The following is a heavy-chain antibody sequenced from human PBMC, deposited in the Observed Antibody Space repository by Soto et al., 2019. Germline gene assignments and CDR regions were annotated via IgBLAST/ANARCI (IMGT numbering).Heavy chain of an antibody. CDR2: IYPGDSDT. Sequence: PGESLKISCKGSGYSFTSYCIGWVRQMPGKGLEWMGIIYPGDSDTRYSPSFQGQVTISADKSISTAYLQWSSLKASDTAMYYCARNVYCSSTSCFTRYYYMDVWGKGTTVTVSS. D-gene: IGHD2-2*02. CDR1: GYSFTSYC. J-gene: IGHJ6*03. CDR3: ARNVYCSSTSCFTRYYYMDV. V-gene: IGHV5-51*01.